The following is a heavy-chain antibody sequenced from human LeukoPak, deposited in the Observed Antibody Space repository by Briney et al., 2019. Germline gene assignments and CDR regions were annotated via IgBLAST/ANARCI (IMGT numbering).Heavy chain of an antibody. J-gene: IGHJ3*02. V-gene: IGHV3-23*01. CDR2: ISGSGGST. D-gene: IGHD1-26*01. Sequence: GGSLRLSCAASGFTFSSYGMSWVRQAPGKGLEWVSAISGSGGSTYYADSVKGRFTISRDNSKNTLYLQMNSLRAEDTAVYYCATPGGRIVGATAFDIWGQGTMVTVSS. CDR1: GFTFSSYG. CDR3: ATPGGRIVGATAFDI.